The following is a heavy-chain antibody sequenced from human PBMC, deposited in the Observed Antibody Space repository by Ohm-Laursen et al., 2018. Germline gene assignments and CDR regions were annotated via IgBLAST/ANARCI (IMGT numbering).Heavy chain of an antibody. CDR1: GFTFSSYG. V-gene: IGHV3-21*01. J-gene: IGHJ4*02. D-gene: IGHD2-21*02. Sequence: SLRLSCAASGFTFSSYGMHWVRQAPGKGLEWVSSINFSGRYIYYADSVKGRFTISRDNAKKSLFLQMNSLRVEDTAVYYCARPYCGGNCSDPIDSWGQGTLVTVSS. CDR2: INFSGRYI. CDR3: ARPYCGGNCSDPIDS.